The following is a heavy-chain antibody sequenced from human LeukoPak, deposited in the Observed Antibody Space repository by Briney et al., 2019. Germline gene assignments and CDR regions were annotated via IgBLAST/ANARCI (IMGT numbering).Heavy chain of an antibody. Sequence: PGGSLRLSCAASGFTFSSYAMSWVRQAPGKGLEWVSVLSGTTYTTYYADSVKGRFTISRDNSKNMLYLQLNSLRAEDTAIYYCAKPFYTSGWYRGWDYWGQGTLVTVSS. CDR1: GFTFSSYA. D-gene: IGHD6-19*01. CDR3: AKPFYTSGWYRGWDY. CDR2: LSGTTYTT. J-gene: IGHJ4*02. V-gene: IGHV3-23*01.